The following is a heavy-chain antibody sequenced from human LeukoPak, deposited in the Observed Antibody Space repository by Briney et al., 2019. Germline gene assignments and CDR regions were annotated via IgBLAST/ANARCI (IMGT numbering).Heavy chain of an antibody. V-gene: IGHV3-23*01. CDR3: ARDRNGNFDY. Sequence: PGGSLRLSCAASGFTFSTFAMIWVRQPPGKGLEWVSSIFPSGGEIHYADSVRGRFTISRDNSKSTLSLQMNSLRAEDTAVYYCARDRNGNFDYWGQGTLVTVSS. D-gene: IGHD2-8*01. J-gene: IGHJ4*02. CDR1: GFTFSTFA. CDR2: IFPSGGEI.